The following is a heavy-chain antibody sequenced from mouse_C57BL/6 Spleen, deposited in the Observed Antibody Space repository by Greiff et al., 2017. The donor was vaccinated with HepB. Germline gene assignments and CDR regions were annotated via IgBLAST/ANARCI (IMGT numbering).Heavy chain of an antibody. CDR2: IYPGDGDT. Sequence: VQLVESGPELVKPGASVKISCKASGYAFSSSWMNWVKQRPGKGLEWIGRIYPGDGDTNYNGKFKGKATLTVDTSSSTAYMQLSSLTSEDSAVYYCARGGSSLYYYAMDYWGQGTSVTVSS. V-gene: IGHV1-82*01. J-gene: IGHJ4*01. CDR1: GYAFSSSW. CDR3: ARGGSSLYYYAMDY. D-gene: IGHD1-1*01.